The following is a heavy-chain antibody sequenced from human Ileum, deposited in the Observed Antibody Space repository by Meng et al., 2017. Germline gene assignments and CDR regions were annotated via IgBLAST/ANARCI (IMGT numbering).Heavy chain of an antibody. D-gene: IGHD6-13*01. CDR1: GFTFSSYW. CDR2: INTDGNIT. CDR3: ACSRTFDY. Sequence: EGSLRLSCAASGFTFSSYWMHWVRQVPGKGLVWVSRINTDGNITNYADSVKGRFTISRDNAKNTLYLQMNSLRAEDTAIYYCACSRTFDYWGQGTLVTVSS. V-gene: IGHV3-74*01. J-gene: IGHJ4*02.